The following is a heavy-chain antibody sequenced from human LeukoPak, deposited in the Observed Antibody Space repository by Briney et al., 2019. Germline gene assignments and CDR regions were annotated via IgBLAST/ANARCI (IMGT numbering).Heavy chain of an antibody. CDR3: AKFGIAGVAATLDAFDI. D-gene: IGHD2-15*01. CDR2: ISGSGGST. V-gene: IGHV3-23*01. J-gene: IGHJ3*02. CDR1: GFPFSSYA. Sequence: PGGSLRLSCAASGFPFSSYAMSWLRQAPGKGLEWVSAISGSGGSTYYADSVKGRFTISRDNSKNTRYLQMNTLRAEDTAVYYCAKFGIAGVAATLDAFDIWGQGTMVTVSS.